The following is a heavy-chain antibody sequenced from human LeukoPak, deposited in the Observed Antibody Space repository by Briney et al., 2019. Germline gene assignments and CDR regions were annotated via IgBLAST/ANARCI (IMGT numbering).Heavy chain of an antibody. V-gene: IGHV3-53*01. CDR1: GFTFSSYA. D-gene: IGHD5-24*01. CDR2: IFADDLT. J-gene: IGHJ5*02. Sequence: GGSLRLSCAASGFTFSSYAMSWVRQAPGKGLEWLSVIFADDLTYYEDSVKGRFTISRDRSQNTLYLQMNSLRAEDTAVYYCARGAMSTFARYDSWGRGTLVTVSS. CDR3: ARGAMSTFARYDS.